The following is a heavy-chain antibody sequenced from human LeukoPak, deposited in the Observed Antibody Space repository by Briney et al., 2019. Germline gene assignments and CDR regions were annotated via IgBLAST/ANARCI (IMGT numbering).Heavy chain of an antibody. V-gene: IGHV3-7*01. D-gene: IGHD7-27*01. Sequence: GGSLRLSCAVSGLSFGSYWMSWVRQAPGKGLEWVANIKEDGSDKYYVDSVRGRFNISRDNDENTLYLQMNSLRAGDTAVYYCGRTGDLSDYWGQGSLVIVSS. CDR2: IKEDGSDK. CDR1: GLSFGSYW. J-gene: IGHJ4*02. CDR3: GRTGDLSDY.